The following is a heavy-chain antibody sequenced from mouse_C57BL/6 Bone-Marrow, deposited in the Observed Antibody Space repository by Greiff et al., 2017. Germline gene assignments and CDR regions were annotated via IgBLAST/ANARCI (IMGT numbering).Heavy chain of an antibody. CDR1: GYTFTDYY. V-gene: IGHV1-19*01. D-gene: IGHD4-1*01. Sequence: SGPVLVKPGASVKMSCKASGYTFTDYYMNWVKQSHGKSLEWIGVINPYNGGTSYNQKFKGKATLTVDKSSSTAYMELNSLTSEDSAVYYCAITGPWFAYWGQGTLVTVSA. J-gene: IGHJ3*01. CDR3: AITGPWFAY. CDR2: INPYNGGT.